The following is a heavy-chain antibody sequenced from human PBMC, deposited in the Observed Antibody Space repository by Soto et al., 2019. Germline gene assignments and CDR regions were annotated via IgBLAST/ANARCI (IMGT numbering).Heavy chain of an antibody. CDR2: IYYSGST. V-gene: IGHV4-31*03. J-gene: IGHJ4*02. D-gene: IGHD6-6*01. CDR1: GGSISSGGYY. Sequence: QVQLQESGPGLVKPSQTLSLTCTVSGGSISSGGYYWSWIRQHPGKGLEWIGYIYYSGSTYYNPSLQSRVTISVDTSKNQFPLKLSAVTAADTAVYYCAREDSSSSGTGFDYWGQGTLVTVSS. CDR3: AREDSSSSGTGFDY.